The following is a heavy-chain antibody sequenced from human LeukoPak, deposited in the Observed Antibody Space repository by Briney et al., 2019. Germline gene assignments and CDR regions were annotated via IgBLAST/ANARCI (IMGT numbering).Heavy chain of an antibody. CDR3: ARAVGGCSGGSCYNDY. J-gene: IGHJ4*02. D-gene: IGHD2-15*01. CDR2: MNPNSGNT. V-gene: IGHV1-8*01. CDR1: GYTFTSYD. Sequence: ASVKVSCKASGYTFTSYDINWVRQATGQGLEWMGWMNPNSGNTGYAQKFQGRVTMTRNTSISTAYMELSSLRSEDTAVYYCARAVGGCSGGSCYNDYWGQGTLVTVSS.